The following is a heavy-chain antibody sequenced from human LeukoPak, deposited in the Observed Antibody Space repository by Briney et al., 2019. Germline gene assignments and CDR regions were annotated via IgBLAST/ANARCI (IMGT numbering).Heavy chain of an antibody. Sequence: GGSLRLSCVASGFTFSNYEMNWVRQGPGKGLEWVSSISSSSSYIYYADSVKGRFTISRDNAKNSLYLQMNSLRAEDTAVYYCARTRYGNAFDIWGQGTMVTVSS. V-gene: IGHV3-21*01. CDR2: ISSSSSYI. CDR3: ARTRYGNAFDI. J-gene: IGHJ3*02. D-gene: IGHD1-14*01. CDR1: GFTFSNYE.